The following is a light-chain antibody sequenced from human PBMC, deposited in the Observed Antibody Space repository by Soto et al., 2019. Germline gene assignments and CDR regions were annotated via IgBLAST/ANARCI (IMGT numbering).Light chain of an antibody. Sequence: EIVLTQSPATLSLSPGERATLSCRATQSISNYLAWYQQKPGQAPRLLIYDASNRATGIPARFSGSGSGTDFTLTISSLEPEDFAIYYCQQRNNWPPGFTFGPGTKVDIK. CDR2: DAS. CDR3: QQRNNWPPGFT. J-gene: IGKJ3*01. V-gene: IGKV3-11*01. CDR1: QSISNY.